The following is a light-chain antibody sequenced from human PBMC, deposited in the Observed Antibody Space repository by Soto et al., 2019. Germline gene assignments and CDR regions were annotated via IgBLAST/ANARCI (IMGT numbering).Light chain of an antibody. CDR2: GVS. J-gene: IGKJ3*01. CDR1: QTITLNY. Sequence: EIVLTQSPGTLSLSPGERATLSCRASQTITLNYLAWYQQKPGQAPRLLIYGVSTRATGIPDKFSGSGSGTDFTLTISRLEPEDFAVYYCQQYGSSPFTFVPGSKVDIK. CDR3: QQYGSSPFT. V-gene: IGKV3-20*01.